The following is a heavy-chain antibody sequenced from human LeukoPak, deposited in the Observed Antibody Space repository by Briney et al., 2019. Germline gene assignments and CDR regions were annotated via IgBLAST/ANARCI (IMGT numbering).Heavy chain of an antibody. CDR3: ARGSRRNDILTARFFNWFDP. CDR1: GGSFSGYY. Sequence: SETLSLTCAAYGGSFSGYYWSWIRQPPGKGLEWIGEINHSGSTNYNPSLKSRVTISVDTSKNQSSLKLSSVTAADTAVYYCARGSRRNDILTARFFNWFDPWGQGTLVTVSS. V-gene: IGHV4-34*01. J-gene: IGHJ5*02. D-gene: IGHD3-9*01. CDR2: INHSGST.